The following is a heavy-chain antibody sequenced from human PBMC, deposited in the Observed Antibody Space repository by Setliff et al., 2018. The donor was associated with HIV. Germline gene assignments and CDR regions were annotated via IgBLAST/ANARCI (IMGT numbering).Heavy chain of an antibody. Sequence: PGGSLRLSCAASGFSFSVYHMAWIRQAPGKGLEWVSYISGSGSPIYYADSVRGRFTVSRDNAKNSLYLQMNSLRADDTAVYFCARPLDFYCSAGSCRGYYYYYMDVWGKGTTVTVSS. V-gene: IGHV3-11*04. CDR2: ISGSGSPI. J-gene: IGHJ6*03. CDR3: ARPLDFYCSAGSCRGYYYYYMDV. CDR1: GFSFSVYH. D-gene: IGHD2-15*01.